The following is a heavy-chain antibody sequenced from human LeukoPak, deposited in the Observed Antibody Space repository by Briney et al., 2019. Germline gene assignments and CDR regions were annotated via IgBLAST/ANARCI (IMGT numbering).Heavy chain of an antibody. D-gene: IGHD5-12*01. CDR3: AMEDSGYDFEC. CDR2: RGYDGSTK. V-gene: IGHV3-30*03. J-gene: IGHJ4*02. Sequence: QPGGSQTLSCAASGFTFSAYGMRWARQARGTGLEWAAVRGYDGSTKYDADAVKGRFTTTRDNPKNTQFLQLNSIRGDDTAVYCWAMEDSGYDFECWGQGTLVTVSS. CDR1: GFTFSAYG.